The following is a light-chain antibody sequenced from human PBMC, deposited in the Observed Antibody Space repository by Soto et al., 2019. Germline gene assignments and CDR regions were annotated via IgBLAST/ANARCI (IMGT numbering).Light chain of an antibody. CDR1: QSISSW. Sequence: DIQMTQSPSTLSASVGDRVIITCRASQSISSWLAWFQQKPGKAPKLLIYKASSLESGVPSRFSGSGSGTEFTLTISSLQPDDFATYYCQQYKSYPLTFGGGTKVEIK. J-gene: IGKJ4*01. CDR3: QQYKSYPLT. V-gene: IGKV1-5*03. CDR2: KAS.